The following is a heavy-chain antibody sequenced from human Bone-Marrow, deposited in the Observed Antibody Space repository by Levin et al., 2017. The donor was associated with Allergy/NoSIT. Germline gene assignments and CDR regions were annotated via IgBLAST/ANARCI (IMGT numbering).Heavy chain of an antibody. D-gene: IGHD6-13*01. V-gene: IGHV3-23*01. CDR3: VKDLVYSSPKLDY. Sequence: AGGSLRLSCAASGFTFTSYAMSWVRQAPGKGLEWVSVITGDGGTTYYADSVKGRFTISRDNSKNTVYMEMNSLRAEDTAVYYCVKDLVYSSPKLDYWGQGTLVTVSS. CDR1: GFTFTSYA. J-gene: IGHJ4*02. CDR2: ITGDGGTT.